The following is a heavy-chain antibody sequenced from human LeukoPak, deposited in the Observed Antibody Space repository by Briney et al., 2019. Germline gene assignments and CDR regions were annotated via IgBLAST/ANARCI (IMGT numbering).Heavy chain of an antibody. V-gene: IGHV4-59*01. CDR3: ARARGAAFDI. CDR2: IYYSGST. CDR1: GGSISSYY. Sequence: SETLSLTCTVPGGSISSYYWSWIRQPPGKGLEWIGYIYYSGSTNYNPSLKSRVTISVDTSKNQFSLKLSSVTAADTAVYYCARARGAAFDIWGQGTMVTVSS. D-gene: IGHD5-24*01. J-gene: IGHJ3*02.